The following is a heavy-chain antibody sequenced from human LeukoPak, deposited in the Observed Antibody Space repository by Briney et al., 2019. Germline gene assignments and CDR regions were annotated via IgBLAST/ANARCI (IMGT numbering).Heavy chain of an antibody. D-gene: IGHD5-12*01. V-gene: IGHV1-69*05. CDR3: ASAGYQSPNWFDP. J-gene: IGHJ5*02. Sequence: ASVKVSCKASGGTFSSYAISWVRQAPGQGLEWMGGIIPIFGTANYAQKFQGRVTITTDESTSTAYMELSSLRSEDTAVYYCASAGYQSPNWFDPWGQGTLVTVSS. CDR1: GGTFSSYA. CDR2: IIPIFGTA.